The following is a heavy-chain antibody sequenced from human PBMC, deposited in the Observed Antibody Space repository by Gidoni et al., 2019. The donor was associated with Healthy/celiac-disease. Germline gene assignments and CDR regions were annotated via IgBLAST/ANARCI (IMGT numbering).Heavy chain of an antibody. J-gene: IGHJ4*02. CDR2: ISYDGSNK. V-gene: IGHV3-30*04. CDR1: GFTFSSYA. Sequence: QVQLVESGGGVVKPGRSLRLSCAASGFTFSSYAMHWVHQAPGKGLEWVAVISYDGSNKYYADSVKGRFTISRDNSKNTLYLQMNSLRAEDTAVYYCARMIVVVSSIDIWGQGTLVTVSS. CDR3: ARMIVVVSSIDI. D-gene: IGHD3-22*01.